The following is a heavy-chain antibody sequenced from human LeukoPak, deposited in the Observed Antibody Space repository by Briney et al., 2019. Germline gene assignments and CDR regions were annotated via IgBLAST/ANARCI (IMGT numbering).Heavy chain of an antibody. Sequence: SVKVSCKASGGTFSSYAVSWVRLTPGQGLEWLGGIIPVFGTTTYAQKFQAKATMTADKSTNTAYLEISSLTSDDTAVYYCARCSPGDSSNFYAVLQYWGQGTQVTVST. CDR2: IIPVFGTT. J-gene: IGHJ4*02. D-gene: IGHD3-22*01. CDR1: GGTFSSYA. CDR3: ARCSPGDSSNFYAVLQY. V-gene: IGHV1-69*06.